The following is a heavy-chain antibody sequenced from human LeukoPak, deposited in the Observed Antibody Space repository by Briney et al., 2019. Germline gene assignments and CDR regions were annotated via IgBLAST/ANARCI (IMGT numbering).Heavy chain of an antibody. J-gene: IGHJ3*02. CDR1: GFTLSNYW. CDR2: MREDGSEN. CDR3: ARLLRGGTSGYAFDI. D-gene: IGHD1-7*01. V-gene: IGHV3-7*01. Sequence: GGSLRLSCAASGFTLSNYWMSCVREAPGKGAEWLTNMREDGSENYYVDSVKGRFTISRNKAKNSLYLQMNSLGAEDTAVYYCARLLRGGTSGYAFDIWGQGTGVTVSS.